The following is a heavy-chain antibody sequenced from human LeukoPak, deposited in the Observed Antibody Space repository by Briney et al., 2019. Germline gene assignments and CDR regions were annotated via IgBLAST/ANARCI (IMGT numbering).Heavy chain of an antibody. CDR2: ISSGSSTI. CDR1: GFIFSDYY. CDR3: ARRYYDFWSGYSYYFDY. J-gene: IGHJ4*02. Sequence: GGSLRLSCAASGFIFSDYYMTWIRQAPGKGMEWISYISSGSSTIYYADSVKGRFTISRDNSKKSVYLQMNSLRAEDTAVYYCARRYYDFWSGYSYYFDYWGQGTLVTVSS. D-gene: IGHD3-3*01. V-gene: IGHV3-11*04.